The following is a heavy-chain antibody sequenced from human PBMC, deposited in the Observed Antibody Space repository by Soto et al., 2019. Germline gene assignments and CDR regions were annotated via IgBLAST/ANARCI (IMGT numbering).Heavy chain of an antibody. Sequence: EVQLLESGGGLVQPGGSLRLSCAASGFTFSTYAMTWVRQGPGKGLEWVSFIAGNDNSFTYYAASVKGRFTISRDNSKNTLYLQMNSLRPEDTAVYYCAKGGWADYWGQGALVTVSS. V-gene: IGHV3-23*01. D-gene: IGHD6-19*01. CDR2: IAGNDNSFT. J-gene: IGHJ4*02. CDR1: GFTFSTYA. CDR3: AKGGWADY.